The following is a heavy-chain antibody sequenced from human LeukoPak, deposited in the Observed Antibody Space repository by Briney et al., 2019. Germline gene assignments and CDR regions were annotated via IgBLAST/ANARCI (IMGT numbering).Heavy chain of an antibody. J-gene: IGHJ6*03. CDR1: GFTFSSYA. D-gene: IGHD6-13*01. V-gene: IGHV3-23*01. CDR2: ISGSGGST. CDR3: AKDKAAAGFYYYYYMDV. Sequence: PGGSLRHSCAASGFTFSSYAMSWVRQAPGKGLEWVSAISGSGGSTYYADSVKGRFTISRDNSKNTLYLQMNSLRAEDTAVYYCAKDKAAAGFYYYYYMDVWGKGTTVTVSS.